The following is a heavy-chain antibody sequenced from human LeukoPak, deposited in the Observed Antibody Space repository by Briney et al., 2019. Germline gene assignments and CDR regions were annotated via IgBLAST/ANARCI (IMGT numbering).Heavy chain of an antibody. V-gene: IGHV4-31*03. CDR1: GGSISSGGYY. CDR2: IYYSGST. J-gene: IGHJ6*02. D-gene: IGHD2-2*01. Sequence: PSETLSLTCTVSGGSISSGGYYWSWIRQHPGKGLEWIGYIYYSGSTYYNPSLKSRVTISVDTSKNQFSLKLSSVTAADTAVYYCARYRVPAAMLAQEVYYGMDVWGQGTTVTVSS. CDR3: ARYRVPAAMLAQEVYYGMDV.